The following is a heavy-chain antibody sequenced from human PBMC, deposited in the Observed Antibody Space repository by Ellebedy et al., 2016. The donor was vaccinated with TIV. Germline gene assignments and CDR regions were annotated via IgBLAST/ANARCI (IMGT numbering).Heavy chain of an antibody. J-gene: IGHJ4*02. D-gene: IGHD7-27*01. CDR1: GFIFSSYW. Sequence: PGGSLRLSCAASGFIFSSYWMSWVRQAPGKGLEWVVNIKQDGSEKYYVDSVKGRFTISRDNAKNSLYVQMNSLRAEDTAVYYCARDQSGDLDYWGQGTLVTVSS. CDR3: ARDQSGDLDY. V-gene: IGHV3-7*01. CDR2: IKQDGSEK.